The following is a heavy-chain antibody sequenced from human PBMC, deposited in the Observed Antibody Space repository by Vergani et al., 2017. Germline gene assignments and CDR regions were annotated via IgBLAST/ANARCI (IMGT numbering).Heavy chain of an antibody. J-gene: IGHJ6*02. D-gene: IGHD2-21*02. CDR2: INTNTGNP. V-gene: IGHV7-4-1*02. CDR1: GYTFTSYT. CDR3: ARVGVVVTAIPNYYYYGMDV. Sequence: QVQLVQSGSELKKPGASVKVSCKASGYTFTSYTMNWVRQAPGQGLEWMVWINTNTGNPTYAQGFRGRFVFSLDTSVSTAYLQISSLQAEDTAVYYCARVGVVVTAIPNYYYYGMDVWGQGTTVTVSS.